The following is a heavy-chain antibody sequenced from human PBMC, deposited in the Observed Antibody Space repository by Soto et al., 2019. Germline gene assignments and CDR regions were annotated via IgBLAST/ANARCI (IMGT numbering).Heavy chain of an antibody. J-gene: IGHJ5*02. V-gene: IGHV1-46*01. CDR2: VNPSTGDT. CDR3: ARKALRRGYSNFRWFDP. CDR1: GYTITNYF. D-gene: IGHD4-4*01. Sequence: GASVKVSCKASGYTITNYFLDWVRQSPGQGLQWMGVVNPSTGDTSYAQMFRGRVTMTRDTFTRTVYMELSSLNSEDTAVYYCARKALRRGYSNFRWFDPWGQGTQVTVSS.